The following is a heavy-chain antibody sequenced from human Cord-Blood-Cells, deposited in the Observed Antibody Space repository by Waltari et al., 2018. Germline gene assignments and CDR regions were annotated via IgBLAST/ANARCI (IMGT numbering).Heavy chain of an antibody. CDR2: IIPIFGTA. CDR1: GGPFSSYA. J-gene: IGHJ4*02. Sequence: QVQLVQSGVEVKKPGFPVKVSCKASGGPFSSYAISWVRQAPGQGLEWMGGIIPIFGTANYAQKFQGRVTITADESTSTAYMELSSLRSEDTAVYYCARVLTYSSSSFDYWGQGTLVTVSS. CDR3: ARVLTYSSSSFDY. V-gene: IGHV1-69*01. D-gene: IGHD6-6*01.